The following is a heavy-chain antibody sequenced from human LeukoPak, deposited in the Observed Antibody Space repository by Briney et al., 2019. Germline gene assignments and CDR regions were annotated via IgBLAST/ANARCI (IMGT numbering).Heavy chain of an antibody. CDR3: ARVVPAAGLFDY. J-gene: IGHJ4*02. CDR2: INHSGST. D-gene: IGHD6-13*01. V-gene: IGHV4-34*01. Sequence: SETLSLTCAVYGGSFSGYYWSWIRQPPGKGLEWIGEINHSGSTNYNPSLKSRVTISVDTSKNQFSLKLSSVTAADTAVYYCARVVPAAGLFDYWGQGTLVTVSS. CDR1: GGSFSGYY.